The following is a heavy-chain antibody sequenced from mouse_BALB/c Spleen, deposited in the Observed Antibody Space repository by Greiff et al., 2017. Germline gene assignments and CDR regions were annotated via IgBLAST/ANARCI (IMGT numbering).Heavy chain of an antibody. CDR3: ARGDSSGLFAY. CDR2: ISYSGST. V-gene: IGHV3-2*02. Sequence: EVKLVESGPCLVEPSQSLSLTCTVTGSSITSDYAWNWVRQFPGNKLEWMGYISYSGSTSYNPSLKSRISITRDTSKNQFFLQLNSVTTEDTATYYCARGDSSGLFAYWGQGTLVTVSA. J-gene: IGHJ3*01. D-gene: IGHD3-2*01. CDR1: GSSITSDYA.